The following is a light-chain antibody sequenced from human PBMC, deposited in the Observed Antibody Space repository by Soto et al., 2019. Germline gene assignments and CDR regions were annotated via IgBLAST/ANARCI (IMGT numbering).Light chain of an antibody. CDR1: QNISSY. V-gene: IGKV1-39*01. J-gene: IGKJ2*01. CDR2: AAS. CDR3: QQSYSTPPYT. Sequence: DIPMTQSPSSLSASVGDRVTITCRASQNISSYLNWYQQKPGKAPKLLIYAASSLQSGVPSRFSGSGSGTDFTLTISSLQPEDFATYYCQQSYSTPPYTFGQGTKLEIK.